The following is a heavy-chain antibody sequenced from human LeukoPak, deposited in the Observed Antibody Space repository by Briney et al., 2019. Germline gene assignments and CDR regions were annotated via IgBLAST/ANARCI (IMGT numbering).Heavy chain of an antibody. CDR2: IYTSGST. V-gene: IGHV4-4*07. Sequence: SETLSLTCTVSGGSISNYYWTWIRQPAGEGLEWTGRIYTSGSTNYNPSLKSRVTMSLDTSKNQFSLKLSSVTAADTAVYYCAREAGVRGARGFDFWGQGTLVTVSS. D-gene: IGHD3-10*01. CDR3: AREAGVRGARGFDF. CDR1: GGSISNYY. J-gene: IGHJ4*02.